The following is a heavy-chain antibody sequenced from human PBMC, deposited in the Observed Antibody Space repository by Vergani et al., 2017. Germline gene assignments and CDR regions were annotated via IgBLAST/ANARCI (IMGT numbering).Heavy chain of an antibody. D-gene: IGHD4-17*01. CDR2: IIPIFGTA. CDR3: AGFRERSTVITEDAFDI. Sequence: QVQLVQSGAEVKKPGSSVKVSCKASGGTFSSYAISWVRQAPGQGLEWMGGIIPIFGTAYYAQKFQGRVTITADESTSTAYMELSSLRSEDTAVYYCAGFRERSTVITEDAFDIWGQGTMVTVSS. J-gene: IGHJ3*02. CDR1: GGTFSSYA. V-gene: IGHV1-69*12.